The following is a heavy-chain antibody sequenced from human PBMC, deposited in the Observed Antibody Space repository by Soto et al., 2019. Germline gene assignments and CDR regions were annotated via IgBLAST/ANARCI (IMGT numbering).Heavy chain of an antibody. J-gene: IGHJ5*02. CDR2: ISYDGSNK. V-gene: IGHV3-30-3*01. CDR1: GFTFNSYA. D-gene: IGHD2-15*01. Sequence: PGGSVRLSXAASGFTFNSYAMHWVRQAPGKGLEWVALISYDGSNKYYADSVRGRFTISRDNSKNTLYLEMNSLRAEDTAVYYCARDGRCSGGSCYSTGWFDPWGQGTLVTVS. CDR3: ARDGRCSGGSCYSTGWFDP.